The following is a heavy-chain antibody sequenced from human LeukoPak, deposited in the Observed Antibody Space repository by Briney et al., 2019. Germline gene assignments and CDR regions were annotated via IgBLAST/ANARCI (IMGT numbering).Heavy chain of an antibody. Sequence: ASVKVSCKASGYTFINYGITWVRQAPGQGLEWMGWISAYNSAYNGNTHYAQKLQGRVTMTTDTSTNTGYMELRSLRSDDTAVYYCAKSAAVTTTGDYWGQGTLVTVSS. CDR1: GYTFINYG. CDR3: AKSAAVTTTGDY. V-gene: IGHV1-18*01. J-gene: IGHJ4*02. D-gene: IGHD4-17*01. CDR2: ISAYNSAYNGNT.